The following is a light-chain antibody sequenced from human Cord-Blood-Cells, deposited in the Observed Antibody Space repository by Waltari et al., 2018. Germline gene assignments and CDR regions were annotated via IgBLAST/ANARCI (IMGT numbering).Light chain of an antibody. CDR1: SSDVGGYNY. J-gene: IGLJ3*02. CDR3: SSYTSSSTWV. Sequence: QSALTQPASVSGSPGQSITISCTGTSSDVGGYNYVSWYQQHPGKAPKLMIYDVSNRPAGVSTRFSCSKSGNTSSLTISGLPAEDEADYYCSSYTSSSTWVFGGGTKLTVL. V-gene: IGLV2-14*03. CDR2: DVS.